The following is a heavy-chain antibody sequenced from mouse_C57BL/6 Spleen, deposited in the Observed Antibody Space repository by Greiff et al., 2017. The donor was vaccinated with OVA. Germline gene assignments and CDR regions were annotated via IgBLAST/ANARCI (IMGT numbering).Heavy chain of an antibody. CDR1: GYTFTSYW. CDR3: ARERNYYGSSYGGAMDY. Sequence: VQLQQPGAELVKPGASVKMSCKASGYTFTSYWITWVKQRPGQGLGWIGDIYPGSGSTNYNEKFKSKATLPVDTSSSTAYMQLSSLTSEDSAVYYCARERNYYGSSYGGAMDYWGQGTSVTVSS. J-gene: IGHJ4*01. CDR2: IYPGSGST. D-gene: IGHD1-1*01. V-gene: IGHV1-55*01.